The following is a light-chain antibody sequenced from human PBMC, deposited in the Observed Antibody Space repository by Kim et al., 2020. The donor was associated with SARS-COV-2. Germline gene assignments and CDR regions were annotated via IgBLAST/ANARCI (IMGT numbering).Light chain of an antibody. J-gene: IGLJ2*01. CDR1: NSGTKS. V-gene: IGLV3-21*04. CDR3: QVWDSSSDHVV. Sequence: APGKPAKITCGGNNSGTKSVHWYQQKPGQAPVLVIYYDTARPSGIPDRFSGSNSGNTATVTITRVEAGDEADYYCQVWDSSSDHVVFGGGTQLTVL. CDR2: YDT.